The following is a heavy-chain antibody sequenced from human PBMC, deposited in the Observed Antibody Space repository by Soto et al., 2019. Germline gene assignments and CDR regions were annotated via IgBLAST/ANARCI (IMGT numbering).Heavy chain of an antibody. J-gene: IGHJ4*02. D-gene: IGHD4-17*01. Sequence: QVQLVQSGAEVKKPGASVKVSCKASGYTFTSYGISWVRQAPGQGLEWMGWISAYNGNTNYAQKLHGRVTMTTDTSTSTAYMELRSLRSDDTAVYYCARAVNYGDYLGPFDYWGQGTLVTVSA. V-gene: IGHV1-18*01. CDR3: ARAVNYGDYLGPFDY. CDR1: GYTFTSYG. CDR2: ISAYNGNT.